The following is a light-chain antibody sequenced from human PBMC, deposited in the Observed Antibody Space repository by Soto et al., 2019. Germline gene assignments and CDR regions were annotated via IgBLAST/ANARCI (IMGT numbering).Light chain of an antibody. CDR2: AAS. V-gene: IGKV1-8*01. CDR3: QQYYSYLLT. Sequence: ALRMTQSPSSFSASTGDRVTITCRASQGISSYLACYQQKPGKAPKLLIYAASTLQSGVPSRFSGSGSGTDFTLTISCLQSEDFATYYCQQYYSYLLTFGGGTKVDIK. J-gene: IGKJ4*01. CDR1: QGISSY.